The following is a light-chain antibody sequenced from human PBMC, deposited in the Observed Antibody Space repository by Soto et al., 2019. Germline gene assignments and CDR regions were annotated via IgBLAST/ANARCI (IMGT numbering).Light chain of an antibody. CDR3: SSYPSSSTLV. Sequence: QSALTQPASVSGSPGQSITISCTGTSSDVGGYDSVSWYQQHPGKAPKLMIYDVNNRPSGVSNRFSGSKSGNTASLTISGLQTENEADYYCSSYPSSSTLVFGGGTKLTVL. CDR1: SSDVGGYDS. J-gene: IGLJ2*01. CDR2: DVN. V-gene: IGLV2-14*03.